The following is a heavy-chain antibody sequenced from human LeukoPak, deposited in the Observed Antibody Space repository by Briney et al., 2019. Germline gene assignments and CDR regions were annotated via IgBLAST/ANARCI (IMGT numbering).Heavy chain of an antibody. CDR3: VRDFNTVTTAYLRH. CDR1: GFTFSSYS. Sequence: PGGSLRLSCAASGFTFSSYSMNWVRQAPGKGLEWVSSISSSSRHMYYADSVKGRFTISRDDAKNSVYLQMNSLRAEETAVYYCVRDFNTVTTAYLRHWGQGTLVTVSS. V-gene: IGHV3-21*01. CDR2: ISSSSRHM. D-gene: IGHD4-17*01. J-gene: IGHJ1*01.